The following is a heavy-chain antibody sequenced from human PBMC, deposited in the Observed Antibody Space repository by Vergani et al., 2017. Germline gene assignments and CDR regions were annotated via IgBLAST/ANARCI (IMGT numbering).Heavy chain of an antibody. CDR1: GGSISSYY. CDR3: ARAGGSIAARVFDY. J-gene: IGHJ4*02. CDR2: IYYSEST. V-gene: IGHV4-59*01. Sequence: QVQLQESGPGLVKPSETLSLTCTVSGGSISSYYWSWIRQPPGKGLEWIGYIYYSESTNYNPSLKSRVTISVDTSKNQFSLKLSSVTAADTAVYYCARAGGSIAARVFDYWGQGTLVTVSS. D-gene: IGHD6-6*01.